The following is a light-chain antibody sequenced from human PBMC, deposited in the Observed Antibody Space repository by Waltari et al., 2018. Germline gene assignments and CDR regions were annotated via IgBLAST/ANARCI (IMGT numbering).Light chain of an antibody. V-gene: IGKV1-39*01. CDR2: GAS. J-gene: IGKJ2*01. CDR3: QQSHSTPYT. CDR1: QNIVNY. Sequence: DIQMTQSPSSLSASVGDRVTITSRARQNIVNYLNWHQQKPGKAPNLLIVGASNLLSGVPSRFSGSGSGTDFTLTISSLQPGDFATYYCQQSHSTPYTFGQGIKVEIK.